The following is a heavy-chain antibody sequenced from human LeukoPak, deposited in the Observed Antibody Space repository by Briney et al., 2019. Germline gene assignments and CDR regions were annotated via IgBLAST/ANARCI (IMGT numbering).Heavy chain of an antibody. CDR3: ARHLLEMATISFDY. Sequence: SEALSLTCTVSGGSISSYYWSWIRQPPGKGLEWIGYIYYSGSTNYNPSLKSRVTISVDTSKNQFSLKLSSVTAADTAVYYCARHLLEMATISFDYWGQGTLVTVSS. CDR2: IYYSGST. J-gene: IGHJ4*02. D-gene: IGHD5-24*01. CDR1: GGSISSYY. V-gene: IGHV4-59*08.